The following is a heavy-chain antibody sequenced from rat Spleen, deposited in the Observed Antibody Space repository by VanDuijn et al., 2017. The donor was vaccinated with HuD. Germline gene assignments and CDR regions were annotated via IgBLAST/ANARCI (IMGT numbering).Heavy chain of an antibody. CDR3: ARHPYYDGYYGIMDV. V-gene: IGHV5-25*01. CDR2: ISPSGGST. J-gene: IGHJ4*01. D-gene: IGHD1-12*03. Sequence: EVQLVESGGGLVQPGRSLKLSCAASGFTFSNYDMAWVRQAPTKGLEWVASISPSGGSTYYRDSVKGRFTVSRDNAKSTLYLQMDSLRSEDTATFYCARHPYYDGYYGIMDVWGQGASVTVSS. CDR1: GFTFSNYD.